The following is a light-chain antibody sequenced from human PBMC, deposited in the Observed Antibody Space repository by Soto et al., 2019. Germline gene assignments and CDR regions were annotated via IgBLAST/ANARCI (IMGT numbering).Light chain of an antibody. Sequence: QSVLTQPPSVSGAPGQRVTISCTGSSSNIGAGYDVHWYQQLPGTAPKFLIYGNSNRPSGVPDRFSGSKSGTSASLAITGLQAEDEADYYCCSYAGSSTYVFGTGTKLTVL. CDR1: SSNIGAGYD. CDR3: CSYAGSSTYV. CDR2: GNS. V-gene: IGLV1-40*01. J-gene: IGLJ1*01.